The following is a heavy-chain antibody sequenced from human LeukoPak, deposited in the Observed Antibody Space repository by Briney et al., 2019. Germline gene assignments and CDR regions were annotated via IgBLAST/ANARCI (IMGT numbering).Heavy chain of an antibody. V-gene: IGHV1-2*02. Sequence: ASVKVSCKASGYTFSDYYIHWVRQARGQGLEWMGWINPNSGGTYFAQKFEDRVTLTRDTSTNTGYMEMRSLTSDDTAAYYCAKSQYSFASGSSRPLFDYWGQGTLVTVSS. D-gene: IGHD3-10*01. J-gene: IGHJ4*02. CDR3: AKSQYSFASGSSRPLFDY. CDR2: INPNSGGT. CDR1: GYTFSDYY.